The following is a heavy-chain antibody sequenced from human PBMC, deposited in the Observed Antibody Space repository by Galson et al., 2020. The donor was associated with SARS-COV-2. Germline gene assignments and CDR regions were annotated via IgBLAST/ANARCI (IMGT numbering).Heavy chain of an antibody. CDR2: ISYDGSNK. D-gene: IGHD2-15*01. V-gene: IGHV3-30*04. CDR1: GFTFSSYA. Sequence: SLKISCAASGFTFSSYAMHWVRQAPGKGLEWVAVISYDGSNKYYADSVKGRFTISRDNSKNTLYLQMNSLRAEDTAVYYCARERYCSGGSCFDYWGQGTLVTVSS. J-gene: IGHJ4*02. CDR3: ARERYCSGGSCFDY.